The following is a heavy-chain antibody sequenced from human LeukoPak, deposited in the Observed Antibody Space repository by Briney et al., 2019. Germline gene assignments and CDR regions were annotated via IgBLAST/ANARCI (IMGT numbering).Heavy chain of an antibody. D-gene: IGHD3-9*01. V-gene: IGHV4-39*01. J-gene: IGHJ4*02. CDR1: GDSISSSSYY. CDR2: IHYSGST. Sequence: PSETLSLTCTVSGDSISSSSYYWGWIRQPPGKGREWIGTIHYSGSTNYNPSLKSRVTMSVDTSKNQFSLKLNSVTAADTAVYYCASTLRNFDWLFAYWGQGTLVTVSS. CDR3: ASTLRNFDWLFAY.